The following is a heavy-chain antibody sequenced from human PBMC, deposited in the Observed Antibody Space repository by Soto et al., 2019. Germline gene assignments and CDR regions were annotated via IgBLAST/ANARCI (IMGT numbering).Heavy chain of an antibody. V-gene: IGHV3-11*01. CDR3: ARVIAAAGTLSYVSGWFDP. D-gene: IGHD6-13*01. J-gene: IGHJ5*02. Sequence: QVQLVESGGGLVKPGGSLRLSCAASGFTFSDYYMSWIRQAPGKGLGWVSYISSSGSTIYYADSVKGRFTISRDNAKNSLYLQMNSLRAEDTAVYYCARVIAAAGTLSYVSGWFDPWGQGTLVTVSS. CDR2: ISSSGSTI. CDR1: GFTFSDYY.